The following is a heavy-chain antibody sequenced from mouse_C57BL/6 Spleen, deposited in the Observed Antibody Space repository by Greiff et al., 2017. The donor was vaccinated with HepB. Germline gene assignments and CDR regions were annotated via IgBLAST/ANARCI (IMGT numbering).Heavy chain of an antibody. V-gene: IGHV14-1*01. CDR1: GFNIKDYY. D-gene: IGHD1-1*01. Sequence: VQLKESGAELVRPGASVKLSCTASGFNIKDYYMHWVKQRPEQGLEWIGRIDPEDGDTEYAPKFQGKATMTADTSSNTAYLQLSSLTSEDTAVYYCTTITTVVARYFDVWGTGTTVTVSS. J-gene: IGHJ1*03. CDR2: IDPEDGDT. CDR3: TTITTVVARYFDV.